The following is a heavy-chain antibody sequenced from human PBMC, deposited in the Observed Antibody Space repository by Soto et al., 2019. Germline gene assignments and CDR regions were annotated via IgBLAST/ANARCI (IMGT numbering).Heavy chain of an antibody. D-gene: IGHD2-2*01. CDR3: AKTRSIVVVPAST. CDR2: ISGSGGST. CDR1: GFTFSSYS. J-gene: IGHJ5*02. V-gene: IGHV3-23*01. Sequence: GGSLRLSCAASGFTFSSYSMSWVRQAPGKGLEWVSAISGSGGSTYYADSVKGRFTISRDNSKNTLYLQMNSLRAEDTAVYYCAKTRSIVVVPASTWGQGTLVTVSS.